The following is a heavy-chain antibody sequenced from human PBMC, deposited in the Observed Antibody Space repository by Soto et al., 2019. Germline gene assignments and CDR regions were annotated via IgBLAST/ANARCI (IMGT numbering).Heavy chain of an antibody. D-gene: IGHD3-9*01. CDR1: GGSISSSSYY. J-gene: IGHJ4*02. CDR3: ARGYHSYDILTGYYYFDY. CDR2: IYYSGST. Sequence: SETLSLTCTVSGGSISSSSYYWGWIRQPPGKGLEWIGSIYYSGSTYYNPSLKSRVTISVDTSKNQFSLKLSSVTAADTAVYYYARGYHSYDILTGYYYFDYWGQGTLVTISS. V-gene: IGHV4-39*01.